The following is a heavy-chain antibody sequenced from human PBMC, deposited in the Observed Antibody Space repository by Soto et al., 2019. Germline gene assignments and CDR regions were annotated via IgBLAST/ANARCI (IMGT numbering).Heavy chain of an antibody. CDR1: GYTFTSYY. Sequence: ASVKVSCKASGYTFTSYYMHWVRQAPGQGLEWMGIINPSGGSTSYAQKFQGRVTMTRDTSTSTVYMELSSLRSEDTAVYYCARGTTMYGVVFFGEPDYYMDVWGKGTTVTVSS. V-gene: IGHV1-46*03. CDR2: INPSGGST. J-gene: IGHJ6*03. D-gene: IGHD3-3*01. CDR3: ARGTTMYGVVFFGEPDYYMDV.